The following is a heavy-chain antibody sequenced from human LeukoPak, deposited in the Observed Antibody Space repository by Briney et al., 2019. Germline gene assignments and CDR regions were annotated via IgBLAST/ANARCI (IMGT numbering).Heavy chain of an antibody. D-gene: IGHD3-22*01. V-gene: IGHV1-69*06. CDR1: GGSFASYA. CDR3: ATAAYYYDSSGYFGPYYFDY. CDR2: IIPIYDTT. J-gene: IGHJ4*02. Sequence: SVKVSCKASGGSFASYAINWVRQAPGQGLEWMGGIIPIYDTTNYAQKFQGRVTMTEDTSTDTAYMELSSLRSEDTAVYYCATAAYYYDSSGYFGPYYFDYWGQGTLVTVSS.